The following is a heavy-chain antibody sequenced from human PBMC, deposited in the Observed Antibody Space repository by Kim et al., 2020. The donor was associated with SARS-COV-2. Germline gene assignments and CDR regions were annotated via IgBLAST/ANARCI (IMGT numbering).Heavy chain of an antibody. CDR3: ARRYSSSWGEYYGMDV. V-gene: IGHV1-18*01. CDR1: GYTFTSYG. CDR2: ISAYNGNT. J-gene: IGHJ6*02. Sequence: ASVKVSCKASGYTFTSYGISWVRQAPGQGPEWMGWISAYNGNTNYAQKLQGRVTMTTDTSTSTAYMELRSLRSDDTAVYYCARRYSSSWGEYYGMDVWGQGTTVTVSS. D-gene: IGHD6-13*01.